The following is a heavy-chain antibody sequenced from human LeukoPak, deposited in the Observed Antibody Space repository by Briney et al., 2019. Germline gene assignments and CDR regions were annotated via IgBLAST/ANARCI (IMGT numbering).Heavy chain of an antibody. CDR2: IGGPGAPT. V-gene: IGHV3-23*01. D-gene: IGHD2-15*01. CDR3: ARGATRATRHFDL. J-gene: IGHJ2*01. Sequence: GGSLRLSCVASGFTFSSYSLTWVRQTPEKGLAWVSIIGGPGAPTFYADSVEGRFTISRDNSKNTVYLEMNSLRAEDTALYFCARGATRATRHFDLWGRGTLVTVSS. CDR1: GFTFSSYS.